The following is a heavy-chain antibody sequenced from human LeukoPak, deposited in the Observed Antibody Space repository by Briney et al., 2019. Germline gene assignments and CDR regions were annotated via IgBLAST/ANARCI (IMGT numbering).Heavy chain of an antibody. J-gene: IGHJ4*02. CDR1: GYTFTKSG. CDR2: ISSYNGNT. Sequence: ASVTVSCKASGYTFTKSGITWVRQAPGQGLEWMGWISSYNGNTDYAQKLQGRVTMTTDTSTTTAYMELRSLISDDTAVYFCARGGGYNDYWGQGTLVTVSS. V-gene: IGHV1-18*01. CDR3: ARGGGYNDY. D-gene: IGHD5-24*01.